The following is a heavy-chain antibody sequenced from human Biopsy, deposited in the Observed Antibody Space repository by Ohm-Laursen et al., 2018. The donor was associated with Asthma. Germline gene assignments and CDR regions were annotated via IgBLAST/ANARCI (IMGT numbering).Heavy chain of an antibody. J-gene: IGHJ5*02. CDR2: IHYSGST. CDR1: GASIKTDDHY. D-gene: IGHD6-19*01. V-gene: IGHV4-30-4*01. CDR3: ARASVAAPSNWFDP. Sequence: TLSLTCTVSGASIKTDDHYWSWLRQPPGKGLEWFGFIHYSGSTSYNPSLKGGVTISVDTSKNQFSLKLSSVTAADTAVYYCARASVAAPSNWFDPWGQGTLVIVSS.